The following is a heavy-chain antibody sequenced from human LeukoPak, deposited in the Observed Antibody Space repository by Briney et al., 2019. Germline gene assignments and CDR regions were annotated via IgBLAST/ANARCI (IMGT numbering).Heavy chain of an antibody. CDR3: AKDRRSVIVVVPAAIDY. V-gene: IGHV3-23*01. CDR2: ISGSGGST. Sequence: GGSLRLSCAASGFTFSRYAMSWVRQAPGKGLEWVSAISGSGGSTYYADSVKGRFTISRDNSKNTLYLQMNSLRAEDTAVYYCAKDRRSVIVVVPAAIDYWGQGTLVTVSS. CDR1: GFTFSRYA. J-gene: IGHJ4*02. D-gene: IGHD2-2*01.